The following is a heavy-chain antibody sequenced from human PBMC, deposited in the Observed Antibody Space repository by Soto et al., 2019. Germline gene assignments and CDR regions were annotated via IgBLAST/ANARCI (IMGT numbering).Heavy chain of an antibody. D-gene: IGHD5-12*01. V-gene: IGHV3-21*01. CDR2: ITHSGTYV. Sequence: PGESLKISCTASGFTFSEYSMSWVRQAPGKGLEWVSSITHSGTYVYYADSVKGRFTISRDSASNSLFLQMTSLRAEGTAVYHCARARGNDWYSDYWGQGTLVTVS. CDR1: GFTFSEYS. CDR3: ARARGNDWYSDY. J-gene: IGHJ4*02.